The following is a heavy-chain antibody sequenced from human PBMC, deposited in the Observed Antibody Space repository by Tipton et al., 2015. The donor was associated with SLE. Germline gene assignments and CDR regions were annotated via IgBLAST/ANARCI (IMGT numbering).Heavy chain of an antibody. J-gene: IGHJ4*02. CDR3: ARFPAAAVMYHDDY. V-gene: IGHV3-72*01. CDR1: GFTFRDHY. CDR2: CRNNANSYTT. D-gene: IGHD2-2*01. Sequence: SLRLSCADSGFTFRDHYMDWVRQAPGKGLEWVGRCRNNANSYTTEYAASVKDRFTISRDDSKNSLYLQMNRQNTKGTAVYYCARFPAAAVMYHDDYWGQMTLVAVSS.